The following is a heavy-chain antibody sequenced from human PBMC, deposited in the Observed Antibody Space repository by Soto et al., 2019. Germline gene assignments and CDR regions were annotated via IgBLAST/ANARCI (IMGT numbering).Heavy chain of an antibody. V-gene: IGHV3-74*01. D-gene: IGHD6-13*01. CDR1: GFTFSSYW. Sequence: QPGGSLRLSCAASGFTFSSYWMHWVRQAPGKGLVWVSRINSDGSSTSYADSVKGRFTISRDNAKNTLYLQMNSLRAEDTAVYYCAREGVADSSRRNYYYYMDVWGKGTTVTVSS. CDR2: INSDGSST. CDR3: AREGVADSSRRNYYYYMDV. J-gene: IGHJ6*03.